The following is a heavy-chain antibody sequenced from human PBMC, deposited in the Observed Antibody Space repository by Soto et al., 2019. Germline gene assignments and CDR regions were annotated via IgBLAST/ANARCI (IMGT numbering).Heavy chain of an antibody. D-gene: IGHD6-19*01. J-gene: IGHJ6*02. CDR2: IYPGDSET. Sequence: GESLKISCKGSGYSFTSYWIGWVRQMPGKGLEWMGIIYPGDSETRYSPSFQGQVTISADKSISTAYLQWSSLKASDTAMYYCARSRRGAYGSGWYSPSGYYNYGIDVWGQGTKVTVSS. V-gene: IGHV5-51*01. CDR1: GYSFTSYW. CDR3: ARSRRGAYGSGWYSPSGYYNYGIDV.